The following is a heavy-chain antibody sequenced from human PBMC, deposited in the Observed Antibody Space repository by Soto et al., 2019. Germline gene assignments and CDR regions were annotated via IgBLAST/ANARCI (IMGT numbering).Heavy chain of an antibody. CDR3: ARGTLLLRYFDWTPLGGWFDP. Sequence: ASVKVSCKASGYTFTSYDINWVRQATGQGLEWMGWMNPNSGNTGYAQKFQGRVTMTRNTSISTAYMELSSLRSEDTAVYYCARGTLLLRYFDWTPLGGWFDPWGQGTLVTVSS. V-gene: IGHV1-8*01. CDR1: GYTFTSYD. J-gene: IGHJ5*02. D-gene: IGHD3-9*01. CDR2: MNPNSGNT.